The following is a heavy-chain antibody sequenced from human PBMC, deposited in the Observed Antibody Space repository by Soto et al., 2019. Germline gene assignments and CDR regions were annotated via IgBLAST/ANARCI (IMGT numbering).Heavy chain of an antibody. CDR1: GFTFSDSA. Sequence: EVQLVESGGGLVQPGGSLKLSCAASGFTFSDSAMHWVRQASGKGLEWVGRIKSHADTYATAYAASVKGRFTISRDDSKNTAYLKMNSLKTEDTAVYYCANFGDYGGFDPWGQGTLVTVSS. V-gene: IGHV3-73*01. CDR3: ANFGDYGGFDP. CDR2: IKSHADTYAT. D-gene: IGHD3-10*01. J-gene: IGHJ5*02.